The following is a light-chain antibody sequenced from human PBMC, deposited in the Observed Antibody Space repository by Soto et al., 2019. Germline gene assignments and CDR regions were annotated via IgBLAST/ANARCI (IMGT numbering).Light chain of an antibody. CDR1: QSIGNW. J-gene: IGKJ1*01. CDR3: QQYNSYYTRT. CDR2: DAS. Sequence: DFQLTQAPSDLSASVGDRFTITCRASQSIGNWLAWYQQKPAKAPNLLXYDASTLENGVPSRFRGSATATDFTLTISSLQPYDFATYYCQQYNSYYTRTFGQGTKVDIK. V-gene: IGKV1-5*01.